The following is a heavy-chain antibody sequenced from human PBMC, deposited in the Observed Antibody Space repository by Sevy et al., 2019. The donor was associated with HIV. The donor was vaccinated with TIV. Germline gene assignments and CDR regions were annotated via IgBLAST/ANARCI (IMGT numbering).Heavy chain of an antibody. D-gene: IGHD3-3*01. Sequence: GGSLRLSCVASGFTFSGYGMHWVRQAPGKGLEWVAFIQDDGTKTDYTDSAKGRFTISRDNSKNTLYLQMNSLRSEDTAVYYCAKVGSRLRWSGYPFEYWGQGTLVTVSS. CDR2: IQDDGTKT. V-gene: IGHV3-30*02. CDR3: AKVGSRLRWSGYPFEY. CDR1: GFTFSGYG. J-gene: IGHJ4*02.